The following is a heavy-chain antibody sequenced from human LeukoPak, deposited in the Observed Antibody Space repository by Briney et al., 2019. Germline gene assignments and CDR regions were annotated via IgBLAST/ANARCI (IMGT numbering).Heavy chain of an antibody. CDR3: ARDEYDSSGYYFGVYDY. J-gene: IGHJ4*02. CDR1: GYTFTSYG. Sequence: ASVKVSCKASGYTFTSYGISWVRQAPGQGLEWMGWISAYNGNTNYAQKLQGRVTMITDTSTSTAYMELRSLRSDDTAVYYCARDEYDSSGYYFGVYDYWGQGTLVTVSS. V-gene: IGHV1-18*01. CDR2: ISAYNGNT. D-gene: IGHD3-22*01.